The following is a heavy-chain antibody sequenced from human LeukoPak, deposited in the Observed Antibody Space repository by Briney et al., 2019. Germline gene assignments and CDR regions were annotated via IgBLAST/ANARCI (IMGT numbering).Heavy chain of an antibody. D-gene: IGHD3-10*01. V-gene: IGHV4-34*01. J-gene: IGHJ1*01. CDR2: INHSGST. CDR3: ARGSRAHYGSGSYYKGGYFQH. CDR1: GGSFSGYY. Sequence: PSETLSLTCAVYGGSFSGYYWSWIRQPPGKGLEWIGEINHSGSTNYNPSLKSRVTISVDMSKNQFSLKLSSVTAADTAVYYCARGSRAHYGSGSYYKGGYFQHWGQGTLVTVSS.